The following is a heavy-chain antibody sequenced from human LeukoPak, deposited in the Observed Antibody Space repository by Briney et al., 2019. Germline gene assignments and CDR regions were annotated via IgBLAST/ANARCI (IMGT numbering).Heavy chain of an antibody. CDR2: INPNSGGT. J-gene: IGHJ5*02. D-gene: IGHD6-13*01. Sequence: ASVKVSCKASGYTFTGYYMHWVRQAPGQGLEWMGWINPNSGGTNYAQKFQGRVTMTRDTSISTAYMELSRLRSDDTAVYYCARDTGYSSSWYEGNWFDPWGQGTLVTVSS. V-gene: IGHV1-2*02. CDR3: ARDTGYSSSWYEGNWFDP. CDR1: GYTFTGYY.